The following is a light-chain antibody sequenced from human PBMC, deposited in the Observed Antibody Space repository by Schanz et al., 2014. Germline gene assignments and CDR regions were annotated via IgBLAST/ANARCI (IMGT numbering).Light chain of an antibody. J-gene: IGLJ1*01. V-gene: IGLV1-44*01. Sequence: QSVLTQPPSASGTPGQRVTISCFGSSSNIGSNTVNWYQQHPGKAPKLMIFDVNQRPSGVPDRFSGSKSGNTASLTVSGLQAEDEADYYCSSYGGNLGVFGTGTKLTVL. CDR1: SSNIGSNT. CDR2: DVN. CDR3: SSYGGNLGV.